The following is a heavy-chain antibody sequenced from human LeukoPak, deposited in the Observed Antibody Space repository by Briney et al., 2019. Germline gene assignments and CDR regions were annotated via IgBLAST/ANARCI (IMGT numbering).Heavy chain of an antibody. CDR3: ARDCSGGSCYRTLDY. Sequence: GGSLRLSCAASGSPFSDYYMSWIRQTPGKGLEWISYISGSATTIYYADSVKGRFTISRDNAKNSLYLQMNSLRAEDTAVYYCARDCSGGSCYRTLDYWGQGTLVTVSS. D-gene: IGHD2-15*01. CDR1: GSPFSDYY. V-gene: IGHV3-11*04. J-gene: IGHJ4*02. CDR2: ISGSATTI.